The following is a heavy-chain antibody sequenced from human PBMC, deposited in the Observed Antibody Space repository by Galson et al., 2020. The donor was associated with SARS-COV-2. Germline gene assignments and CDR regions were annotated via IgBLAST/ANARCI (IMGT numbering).Heavy chain of an antibody. J-gene: IGHJ4*02. CDR2: IYWDDDK. Sequence: SGPTLVKPTPTLTLTCTFSGFSLSTTGVGVGWIRQPPGKALEWLALIYWDDDKRYSPSLKSRLTITKDTSKNQVVLTMTNMDPVDTATYYFAHRRSTVTTLYFDYGGQGTLVTVSS. CDR3: AHRRSTVTTLYFDY. D-gene: IGHD4-17*01. V-gene: IGHV2-5*02. CDR1: GFSLSTTGVG.